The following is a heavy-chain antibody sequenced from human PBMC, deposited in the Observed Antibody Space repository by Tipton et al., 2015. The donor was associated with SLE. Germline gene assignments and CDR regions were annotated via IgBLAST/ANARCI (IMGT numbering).Heavy chain of an antibody. J-gene: IGHJ2*01. CDR1: GYAFSRYW. CDR3: ARSRIPSWYFDL. Sequence: QLVQSGGEVKKPGESLKISCKGSGYAFSRYWIGWVRQMPGKGLEWMGIIYPGDPDTRYSPSFQGQVTISADKFNSTAYLQWSSLKASDSAMYYCARSRIPSWYFDLWGRGTLVTVSS. D-gene: IGHD2-21*01. CDR2: IYPGDPDT. V-gene: IGHV5-51*03.